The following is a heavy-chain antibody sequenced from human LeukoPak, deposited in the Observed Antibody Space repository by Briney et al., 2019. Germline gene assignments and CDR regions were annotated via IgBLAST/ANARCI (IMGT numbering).Heavy chain of an antibody. Sequence: PGGSLRLSCAASGFTFSNYWMHWVRQAPGEGLVWVAHINSDGRSTSYADSVKGRFTISRDNAKNTLYVQMNRLRSEDTAIYYCTRALRYYDSSGAGYWGLGTLVTVSS. J-gene: IGHJ4*02. CDR3: TRALRYYDSSGAGY. CDR1: GFTFSNYW. V-gene: IGHV3-74*01. D-gene: IGHD3-22*01. CDR2: INSDGRST.